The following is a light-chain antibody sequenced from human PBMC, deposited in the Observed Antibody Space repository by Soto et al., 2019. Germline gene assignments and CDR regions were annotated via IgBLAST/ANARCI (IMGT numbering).Light chain of an antibody. CDR2: EVS. CDR1: SRDVGSYNL. Sequence: HSVLNERAAVSECPSQSTPIYYTKNSRDVGSYNLVSWYQQHPGKAPKLMIYEVSKRPSGVSNRFSGSKSGNTASLTISGLQAEAEADYYCCSYAGSSTFYVSGTGTRSP. V-gene: IGLV2-23*02. J-gene: IGLJ1*01. CDR3: CSYAGSSTFYV.